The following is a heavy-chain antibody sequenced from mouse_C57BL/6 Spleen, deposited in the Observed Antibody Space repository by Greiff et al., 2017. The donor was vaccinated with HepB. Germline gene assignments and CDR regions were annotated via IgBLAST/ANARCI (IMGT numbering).Heavy chain of an antibody. J-gene: IGHJ4*01. D-gene: IGHD2-5*01. CDR1: GYTFTSYW. CDR2: IDPSDSYT. V-gene: IGHV1-69*01. Sequence: VQLQQPGAELVMPGASVKLSCKASGYTFTSYWMHWVKQRPGQGLEWIGEIDPSDSYTNYNQKFKGKSTLTVDKSSSTAYMQLSSLTSEDSAVYYCARSPTIVTNYYAMDYWGQGTSVTVSS. CDR3: ARSPTIVTNYYAMDY.